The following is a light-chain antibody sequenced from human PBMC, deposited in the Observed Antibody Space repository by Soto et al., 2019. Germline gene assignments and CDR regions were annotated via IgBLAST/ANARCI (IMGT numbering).Light chain of an antibody. Sequence: QSSLAQHGSMSRSPGQSITISCNGTSSDGGSYNYVAWYQQHTGKAPKVLIFEVSNRPSGVSSRFSGSKSGNTASLNISGLQAEDEADYYCSSYATSSTLVFGTETKITVL. CDR3: SSYATSSTLV. V-gene: IGLV2-14*01. J-gene: IGLJ1*01. CDR1: SSDGGSYNY. CDR2: EVS.